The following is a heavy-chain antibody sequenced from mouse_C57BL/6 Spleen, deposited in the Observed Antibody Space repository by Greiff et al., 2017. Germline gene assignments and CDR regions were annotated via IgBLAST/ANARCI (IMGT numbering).Heavy chain of an antibody. Sequence: EVHLVESGPGLVKPSQSLSLTCSVTGYSITSGYYWNWIRQFPGNKLEWMGYISYDGSNNYNPSLKNRISITRDTSKNQFFLKLNSVTTEDTATYYCARGGYDGYSWFADWGQGTLVTVSA. V-gene: IGHV3-6*01. D-gene: IGHD2-3*01. CDR3: ARGGYDGYSWFAD. CDR1: GYSITSGYY. CDR2: ISYDGSN. J-gene: IGHJ3*01.